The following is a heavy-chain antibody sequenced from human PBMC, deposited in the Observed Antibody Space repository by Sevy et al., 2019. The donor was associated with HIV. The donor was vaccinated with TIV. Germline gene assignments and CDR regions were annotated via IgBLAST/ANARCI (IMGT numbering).Heavy chain of an antibody. D-gene: IGHD2-15*01. J-gene: IGHJ4*02. CDR2: IRSKANSYAT. V-gene: IGHV3-73*01. Sequence: GGSLRLSCAASGFTFSGSAMHWVRQASEKGLEWVGRIRSKANSYATAYAASVKGRFTISRDDSKNTAYLQMNSLKTEDTAVYYCTRSTGYCSGGSCYRWDFDYWGQGTLVTVSS. CDR3: TRSTGYCSGGSCYRWDFDY. CDR1: GFTFSGSA.